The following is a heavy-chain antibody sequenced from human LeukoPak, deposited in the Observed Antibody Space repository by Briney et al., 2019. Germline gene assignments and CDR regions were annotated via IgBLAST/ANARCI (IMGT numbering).Heavy chain of an antibody. CDR2: MNPNSGNT. D-gene: IGHD3-9*01. Sequence: ASVKVSCKASGYTFTSYDINWVRQATGQGLEWMGWMNPNSGNTGYAQRFQGRVTMTRNTSISTAYMELSSLKSEDTAVYYCAKSRGVGILTGYYADDYWGQGTLLTVSS. CDR3: AKSRGVGILTGYYADDY. CDR1: GYTFTSYD. J-gene: IGHJ4*02. V-gene: IGHV1-8*01.